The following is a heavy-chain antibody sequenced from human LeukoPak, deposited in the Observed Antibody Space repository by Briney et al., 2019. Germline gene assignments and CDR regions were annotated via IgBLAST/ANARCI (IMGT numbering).Heavy chain of an antibody. V-gene: IGHV1-24*01. D-gene: IGHD1-26*01. CDR2: FDPEDGET. CDR3: ATAPVLKIVGGTFYYTGMDV. Sequence: ASVKVSCKVSGYTLTELSMRWVRQAPGKGLEWMGGFDPEDGETIYAQKFQGRVTMTEDTSTDTAYMELSSLRSEDTAVYYCATAPVLKIVGGTFYYTGMDVWGQGTTVTVSS. CDR1: GYTLTELS. J-gene: IGHJ6*02.